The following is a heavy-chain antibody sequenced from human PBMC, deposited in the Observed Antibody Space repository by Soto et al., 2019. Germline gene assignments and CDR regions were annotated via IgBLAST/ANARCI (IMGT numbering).Heavy chain of an antibody. CDR3: AIDGSDH. CDR2: IYSGGST. Sequence: EVQLVESGGGLVQPGGSLRLSCAVSGFAVNYTSWVRQAPGKGLEWLSVIYSGGSTYYADSVRGRFIISRDKSKNTLYLQMNSLRVEDTALYYCAIDGSDHWGQGTLVTVSS. V-gene: IGHV3-66*01. J-gene: IGHJ4*02. D-gene: IGHD2-2*03. CDR1: GFAVNY.